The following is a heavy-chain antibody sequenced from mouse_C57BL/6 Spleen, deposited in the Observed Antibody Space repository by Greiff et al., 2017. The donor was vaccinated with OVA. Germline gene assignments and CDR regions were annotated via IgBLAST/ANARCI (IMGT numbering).Heavy chain of an antibody. J-gene: IGHJ3*01. D-gene: IGHD2-1*01. CDR1: GFTFSDYY. Sequence: EVNLVESGGGLVQPGGSLKLSCAASGFTFSDYYMYWVRQTPEKRLEWVAYISNGGGSTYYPAPVKGRFTISSDNAKNTLYLRMSRLKSEDTAMYYCARHDGNYRFAYWGQGTLVTVSA. V-gene: IGHV5-12*01. CDR3: ARHDGNYRFAY. CDR2: ISNGGGST.